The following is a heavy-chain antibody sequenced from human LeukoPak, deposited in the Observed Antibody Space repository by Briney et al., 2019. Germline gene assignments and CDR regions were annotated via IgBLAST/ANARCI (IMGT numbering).Heavy chain of an antibody. D-gene: IGHD6-6*01. V-gene: IGHV3-21*06. Sequence: GGSLRLSRTASGFTFSSYSTNWVRHAPGKGLECGSSISSNSLYTNYADSLKGRFPISRDNAKNSMYLQMNSLGAEDTAVYYCARDYLYSSYDAFDIWGQGTMLTVSP. CDR1: GFTFSSYS. J-gene: IGHJ3*02. CDR3: ARDYLYSSYDAFDI. CDR2: ISSNSLYT.